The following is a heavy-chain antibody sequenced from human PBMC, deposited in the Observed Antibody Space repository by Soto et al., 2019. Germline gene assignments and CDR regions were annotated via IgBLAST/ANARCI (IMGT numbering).Heavy chain of an antibody. Sequence: SETRSLTCTVSGGSISSYYWSWIRQPPGKGLEWIGYIYYSGSTNYNPSLKSRVTISVDTSKNQFSLKLSSVTAADTAVYYCARAKAPLYSSSWYWFDPWGQGTLVTVSS. J-gene: IGHJ5*02. V-gene: IGHV4-59*08. D-gene: IGHD6-13*01. CDR3: ARAKAPLYSSSWYWFDP. CDR1: GGSISSYY. CDR2: IYYSGST.